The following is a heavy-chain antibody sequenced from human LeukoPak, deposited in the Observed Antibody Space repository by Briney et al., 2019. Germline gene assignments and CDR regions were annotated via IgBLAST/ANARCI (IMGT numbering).Heavy chain of an antibody. CDR1: GFTFSSYA. J-gene: IGHJ4*02. V-gene: IGHV3-23*01. CDR3: AEDVWYSSGFLDY. D-gene: IGHD6-19*01. Sequence: GGSLRLSCAASGFTFSSYAMSWVRQAPGKGLEWVSAISGSGGSTYYADSVKGRFTISRDNSKNTLYLQMNSLRAEDTAVYYCAEDVWYSSGFLDYWGQGTLVTVSS. CDR2: ISGSGGST.